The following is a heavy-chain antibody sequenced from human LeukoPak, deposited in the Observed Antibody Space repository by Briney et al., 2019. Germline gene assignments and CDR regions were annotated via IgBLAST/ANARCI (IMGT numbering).Heavy chain of an antibody. J-gene: IGHJ4*02. V-gene: IGHV4-59*10. CDR2: IYAAET. CDR1: GGSFSDYY. Sequence: SETLSLTCAVYGGSFSDYYWSWIRQSAGKGLEWIGRIYAAETDFNPSLKSRLTMSIDTSKNQFSLKLRSVTAADTAVYYCARHQGWLQWEYWGQGTLVTVSS. D-gene: IGHD5-24*01. CDR3: ARHQGWLQWEY.